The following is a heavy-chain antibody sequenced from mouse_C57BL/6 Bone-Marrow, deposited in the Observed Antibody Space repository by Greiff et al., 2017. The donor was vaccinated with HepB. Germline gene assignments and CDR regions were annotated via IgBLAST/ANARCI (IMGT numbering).Heavy chain of an antibody. D-gene: IGHD2-5*01. CDR2: IDPSDSYT. CDR1: GYTFTSYW. V-gene: IGHV1-50*01. Sequence: VQLQQPGAELVKPGASVKLSCKASGYTFTSYWMQWVKQRPGQGLEWIGEIDPSDSYTNYNQKFKGKATLTVDTSSSTAYMQLSSLTSEDSAVYYCARGSNWYFDYWGQGTTLTVSS. J-gene: IGHJ2*01. CDR3: ARGSNWYFDY.